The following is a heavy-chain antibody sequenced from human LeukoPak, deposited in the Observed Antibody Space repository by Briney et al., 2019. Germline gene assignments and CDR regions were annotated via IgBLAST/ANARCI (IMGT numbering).Heavy chain of an antibody. J-gene: IGHJ4*02. CDR2: IYYSGST. CDR1: GGSISSSSYY. CDR3: ARNLRFLEWYYDY. Sequence: SETLSLTCTVSGGSISSSSYYWGWIRQPPGTGLEWIGSIYYSGSTYYNPSLKSRVTISVDTSKNQFSLKLSSVTAADTAVYYCARNLRFLEWYYDYWGQGTLVTVSS. V-gene: IGHV4-39*01. D-gene: IGHD3-3*01.